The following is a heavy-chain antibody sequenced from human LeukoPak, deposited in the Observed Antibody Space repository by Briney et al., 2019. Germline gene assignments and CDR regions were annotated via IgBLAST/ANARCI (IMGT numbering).Heavy chain of an antibody. J-gene: IGHJ4*02. CDR2: IKQDGSEK. Sequence: GGSLRLSCEASGFTFSNYWMRWVRQAPGKGLEWVANIKQDGSEKNYVDPVKGRFTISRGNAKNAQYLQMNSLRAEDTAVYYCAREGVPYAGDYWGQGTLVTVSS. CDR3: AREGVPYAGDY. V-gene: IGHV3-7*01. CDR1: GFTFSNYW. D-gene: IGHD3-10*01.